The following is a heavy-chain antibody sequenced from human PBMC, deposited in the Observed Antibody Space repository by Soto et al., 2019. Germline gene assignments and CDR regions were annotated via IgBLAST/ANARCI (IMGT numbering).Heavy chain of an antibody. CDR1: GGSISSYY. V-gene: IGHV4-59*01. CDR2: IYYSGST. Sequence: SETLSLTCTVSGGSISSYYWSWIRQPPGKGLEWIGYIYYSGSTNYNPSLKSRVTISVDTSKNQFSLKLSSVTAADTAVYYCARGGGYSGYDHKFGAFDIWGQGTMVTVS. D-gene: IGHD5-12*01. J-gene: IGHJ3*02. CDR3: ARGGGYSGYDHKFGAFDI.